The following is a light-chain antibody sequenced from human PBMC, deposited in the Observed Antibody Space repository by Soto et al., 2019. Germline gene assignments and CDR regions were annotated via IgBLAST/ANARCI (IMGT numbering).Light chain of an antibody. J-gene: IGLJ2*01. CDR1: SSDVGGYNY. Sequence: QSALTQPASVSGSPGQAITISCTGTSSDVGGYNYFSWYQHHPGKAPKLLIYDVNNRPSGVSDRFSGSKAGNTASLTSSGLQTEDEADYYCSSYTSIITVVFGGGTQLTVL. CDR3: SSYTSIITVV. CDR2: DVN. V-gene: IGLV2-14*01.